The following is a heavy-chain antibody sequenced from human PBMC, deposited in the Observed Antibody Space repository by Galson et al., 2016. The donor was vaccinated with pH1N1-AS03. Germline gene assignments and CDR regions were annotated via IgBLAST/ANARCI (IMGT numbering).Heavy chain of an antibody. Sequence: PALVKPTQTLTLTCTFSGFSLSTFGMRVNWIRQPPGKALEWLARIDWDDDKFYISSLQSRLTISKGTSENQVVLTVTNVDPADTGTYFCARAPSAGNGMDVWGPGTTVTVS. V-gene: IGHV2-70*04. CDR1: GFSLSTFGMR. CDR2: IDWDDDK. CDR3: ARAPSAGNGMDV. J-gene: IGHJ6*02.